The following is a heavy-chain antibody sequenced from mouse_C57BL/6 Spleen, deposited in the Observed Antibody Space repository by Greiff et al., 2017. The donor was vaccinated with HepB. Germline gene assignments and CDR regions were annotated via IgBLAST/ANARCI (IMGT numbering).Heavy chain of an antibody. CDR3: ARRSREDYFDY. V-gene: IGHV1-85*01. J-gene: IGHJ2*01. CDR1: GYTFTSYD. CDR2: IYPRDGST. Sequence: QVQLQQSGPELVKPGASVKLSCKASGYTFTSYDINWVKQRPGQVLEWLGWIYPRDGSTKYNEKFKGKATLNVDTSSSPAYMGLHSLTSEDSAVYFCARRSREDYFDYWGQGTTLTVSS. D-gene: IGHD1-1*01.